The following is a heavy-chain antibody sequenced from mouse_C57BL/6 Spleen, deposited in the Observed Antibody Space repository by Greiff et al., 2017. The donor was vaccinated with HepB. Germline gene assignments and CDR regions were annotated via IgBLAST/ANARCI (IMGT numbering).Heavy chain of an antibody. D-gene: IGHD1-1*01. CDR2: INPSNGGT. CDR3: ARRSDYYYGSSPAWFAY. CDR1: GYTFTSYW. J-gene: IGHJ3*01. V-gene: IGHV1-53*01. Sequence: QVHVKQPGTELVKPGASVKLSCKASGYTFTSYWMHWVKQRPGQGLEWIGNINPSNGGTNYNEKFKSKATLTVDKSSSTAYMQLSSLTSEDSAVYYCARRSDYYYGSSPAWFAYWGQGTLVTVSA.